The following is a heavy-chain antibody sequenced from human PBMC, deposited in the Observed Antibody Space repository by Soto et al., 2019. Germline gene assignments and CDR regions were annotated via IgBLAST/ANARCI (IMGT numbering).Heavy chain of an antibody. V-gene: IGHV1-2*04. CDR3: ARGDSTDCSNGVCSFFYNHDMDV. J-gene: IGHJ6*02. CDR1: GYSFTDYH. D-gene: IGHD2-8*01. CDR2: VNPKSGGT. Sequence: ASVKVSCKASGYSFTDYHIHWVRQAPGQGLEWLGRVNPKSGGTSTAQKFQGWVTMTTDTSISTASMELTRLTSDDTAIYYCARGDSTDCSNGVCSFFYNHDMDVWGQGTTVTVSS.